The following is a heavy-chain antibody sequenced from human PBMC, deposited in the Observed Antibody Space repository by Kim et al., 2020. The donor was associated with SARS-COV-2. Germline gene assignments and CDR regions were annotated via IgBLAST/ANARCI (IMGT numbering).Heavy chain of an antibody. CDR3: ARREYSSTPFSLDS. V-gene: IGHV3-21*03. CDR1: GFTFSSYS. D-gene: IGHD6-6*01. Sequence: GGSLRLSCAASGFTFSSYSMNWVRQAPGKGLEWVSVISSSGDTIFYADSVKGRFTISRDNAKNSLYLQMNSLRADDTAVYYCARREYSSTPFSLDSWGQG. CDR2: ISSSGDTI. J-gene: IGHJ4*02.